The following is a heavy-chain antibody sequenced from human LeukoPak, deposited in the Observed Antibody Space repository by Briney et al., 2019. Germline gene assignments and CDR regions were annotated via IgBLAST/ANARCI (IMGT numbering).Heavy chain of an antibody. D-gene: IGHD2-2*02. J-gene: IGHJ4*02. Sequence: PSGILSLTCAVSGGSIGASINSPNWWSWVRQPPGKELEWIGEIFHSGSTNYNPSLKSRVTMSVDKSKNQFSLKLSSVTAADTAVYYCARPNHKDHCSSTSCYRYFDYWSQGTLVTVSS. CDR3: ARPNHKDHCSSTSCYRYFDY. V-gene: IGHV4-4*02. CDR1: GGSIGASINSPNW. CDR2: IFHSGST.